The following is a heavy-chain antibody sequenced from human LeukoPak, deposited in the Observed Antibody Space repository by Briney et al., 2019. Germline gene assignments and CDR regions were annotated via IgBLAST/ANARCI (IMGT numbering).Heavy chain of an antibody. CDR2: TYYSGST. Sequence: SETLSLTCTVSGGSISSGGNYWGWIRQHPGKGLEWIGYTYYSGSTYYNPSLKSRVTISLDTSKNQFSLKLTSVTAADTAVYYCARDRWFDPWGQGTLVTVSS. J-gene: IGHJ5*02. V-gene: IGHV4-31*03. CDR1: GGSISSGGNY. CDR3: ARDRWFDP.